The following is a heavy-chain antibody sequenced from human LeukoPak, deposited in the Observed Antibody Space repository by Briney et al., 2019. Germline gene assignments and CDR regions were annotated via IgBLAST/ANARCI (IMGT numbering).Heavy chain of an antibody. CDR1: GFTVSNNF. CDR2: IYSGGNA. J-gene: IGHJ4*02. CDR3: ARLHSDSSGYYLPYFDY. V-gene: IGHV3-66*01. D-gene: IGHD3-22*01. Sequence: GGSLRLSCAASGFTVSNNFMSWVRQAPGRGLEWVSVIYSGGNAYYTDSVKGRFTISRDNSKNTLYLQMNSLRAEDTAVYYCARLHSDSSGYYLPYFDYWGQGTLVTVSS.